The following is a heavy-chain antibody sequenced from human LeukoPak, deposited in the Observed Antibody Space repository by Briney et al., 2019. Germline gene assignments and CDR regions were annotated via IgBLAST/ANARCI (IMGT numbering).Heavy chain of an antibody. CDR2: ISGSGRSDST. V-gene: IGHV3-23*01. Sequence: GGSLRLSCAASGFTFKNYAMSWVRQAPGKGLEWVSAISGSGRSDSTYYAASVKGRFTISRDNSKNTLYLQMNSLRAEDTAVYSCAKEGHSVVGDTITYWGQGTPVTVSS. J-gene: IGHJ4*02. CDR1: GFTFKNYA. CDR3: AKEGHSVVGDTITY. D-gene: IGHD1-26*01.